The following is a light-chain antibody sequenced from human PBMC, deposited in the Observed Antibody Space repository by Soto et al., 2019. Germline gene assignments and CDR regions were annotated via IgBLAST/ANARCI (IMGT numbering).Light chain of an antibody. Sequence: QSALTQPASVSGSPGQSITISCTGTASDVGAYNYVSWYQQHPGKAPKLLIYAVSDRPSGVPDRFSGSKSGDTASLTISGLQAEDEAHYYCSSFTAGTTLVFGGGTKVTVL. CDR1: ASDVGAYNY. J-gene: IGLJ2*01. CDR2: AVS. V-gene: IGLV2-14*01. CDR3: SSFTAGTTLV.